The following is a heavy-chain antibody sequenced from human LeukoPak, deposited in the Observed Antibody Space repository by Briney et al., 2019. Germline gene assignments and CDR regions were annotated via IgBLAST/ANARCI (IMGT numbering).Heavy chain of an antibody. Sequence: ASVKVSCKVSGYTLTELSMHWVRQAPGKGLEWMGGFDPEDGETIYAQKFQGRVTMTEDTSTDTAYMELSSLRSEDTAVYYRATSALITVAGTFDYWGQGTLVTVSS. CDR2: FDPEDGET. CDR3: ATSALITVAGTFDY. CDR1: GYTLTELS. J-gene: IGHJ4*02. V-gene: IGHV1-24*01. D-gene: IGHD6-19*01.